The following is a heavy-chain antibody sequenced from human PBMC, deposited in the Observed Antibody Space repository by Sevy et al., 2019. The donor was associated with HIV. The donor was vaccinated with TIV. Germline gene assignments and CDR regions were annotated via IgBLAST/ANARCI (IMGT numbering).Heavy chain of an antibody. Sequence: GVSLRLSCAASGFTFSNYWMHWVRQVPGKGPTWVSNIRGDGTTTVYADSVKGRFTISRDNAKNTLYLQMNNLRAEDTATYYCARYAYDSNFDYWGQGTLVTVSS. CDR1: GFTFSNYW. J-gene: IGHJ4*02. CDR2: IRGDGTTT. V-gene: IGHV3-74*01. CDR3: ARYAYDSNFDY. D-gene: IGHD3-16*01.